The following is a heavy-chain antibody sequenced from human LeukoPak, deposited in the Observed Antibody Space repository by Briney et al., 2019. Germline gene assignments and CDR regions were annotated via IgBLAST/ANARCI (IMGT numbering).Heavy chain of an antibody. CDR3: ARDLQWGVGGVIITAGGDFDY. CDR1: GYTFTSYG. V-gene: IGHV1-18*04. Sequence: ASVKVSCKASGYTFTSYGISWVRQAPGQGLEWMGGFSAYNGNTIYAQKLQGRVTMTADTSTGTAYMELRSLRSDDTAVYYCARDLQWGVGGVIITAGGDFDYWGQGTLVTVSS. J-gene: IGHJ4*02. D-gene: IGHD3-10*01. CDR2: FSAYNGNT.